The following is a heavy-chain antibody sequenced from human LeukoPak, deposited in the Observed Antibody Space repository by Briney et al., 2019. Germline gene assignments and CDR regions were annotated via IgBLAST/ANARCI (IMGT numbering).Heavy chain of an antibody. V-gene: IGHV3-11*06. D-gene: IGHD3-22*01. CDR3: ARSHYYNSSGYSFYYYGMDV. Sequence: KPGGSLRLSCAASGFTFSDYYMTWIRQAPGKSLEWVSYISGNSGYTNYADSVKGRFTISRDNAKNTLYLQMNSLRAEDTAVYYCARSHYYNSSGYSFYYYGMDVWGQGTTVTVSS. CDR1: GFTFSDYY. CDR2: ISGNSGYT. J-gene: IGHJ6*02.